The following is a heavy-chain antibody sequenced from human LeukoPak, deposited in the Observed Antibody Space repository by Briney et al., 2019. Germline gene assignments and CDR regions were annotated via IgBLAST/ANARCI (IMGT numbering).Heavy chain of an antibody. CDR2: ISGSGGST. D-gene: IGHD3-22*01. V-gene: IGHV3-23*01. J-gene: IGHJ4*02. CDR1: GFTFSSYV. CDR3: ARDLYRIVVVPHYFDY. Sequence: GGSLRLSCAASGFTFSSYVMSWVRQAPGKGLDWVSGISGSGGSTNYADSVKGRFTISRDNSKNTLYLQMNSLRAEDTAVYYCARDLYRIVVVPHYFDYWGQGTLVTVSS.